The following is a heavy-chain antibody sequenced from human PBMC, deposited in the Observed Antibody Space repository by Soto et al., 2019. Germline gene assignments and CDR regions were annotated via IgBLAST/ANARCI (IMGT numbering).Heavy chain of an antibody. CDR2: INQNGSER. CDR1: GFMFSSYW. D-gene: IGHD3-9*01. CDR3: ATDILDF. V-gene: IGHV3-7*05. Sequence: EVHLVESGGGLVQPGGSLRLSCAATGFMFSSYWMTWVRQAPGKGLEWVANINQNGSERYYVDSVEGRFTISRDNAKNSVFLQMNNLRVEDTAMYYCATDILDFWGQGTLVTVSS. J-gene: IGHJ4*02.